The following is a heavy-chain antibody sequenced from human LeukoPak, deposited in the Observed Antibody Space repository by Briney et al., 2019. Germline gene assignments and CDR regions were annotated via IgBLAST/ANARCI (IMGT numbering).Heavy chain of an antibody. J-gene: IGHJ6*03. CDR1: GFTFSSYG. CDR2: IWYDGSNK. CDR3: ARDLGLYSPPNYYYYYMDV. V-gene: IGHV3-33*01. D-gene: IGHD3-10*01. Sequence: GGSLRLSCAASGFTFSSYGMHWVRQAPGKGLEWVAVIWYDGSNKYYADSVRGRFTISRDNSKNTLYLQMNSLRAEDTAVYYCARDLGLYSPPNYYYYYMDVWGEGTTVTVSS.